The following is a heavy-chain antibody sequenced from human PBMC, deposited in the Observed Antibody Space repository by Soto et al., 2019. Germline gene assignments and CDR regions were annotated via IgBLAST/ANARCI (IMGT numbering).Heavy chain of an antibody. V-gene: IGHV3-30-3*01. J-gene: IGHJ5*02. CDR1: GFTFSXXX. Sequence: QVQLVESGGGVVQPGRSLRLSCAASGFTFSXXXXXXXXXXXXXXXXXVAVISYDGSNKYYADSVKGRFTISRDNXXXXXXXXXXXXXXXXXXXXXXXXXXXXXXXXXXXDPWGQGTLVTVSS. CDR2: ISYDGSNK. CDR3: XXXXXXXXXXXXXDP.